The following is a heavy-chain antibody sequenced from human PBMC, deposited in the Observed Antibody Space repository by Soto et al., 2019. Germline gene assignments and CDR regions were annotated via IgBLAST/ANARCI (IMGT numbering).Heavy chain of an antibody. Sequence: SETLSLTCSVSGGSIRSYYWSWIRQPPGKGLEWIGYIYSSGTTNYNPSLQSRVTISGDTSKKQISLNLRSVTAADTAVYYCARSAATISGKLIRGEVLDIWGQGPKV. D-gene: IGHD3-3*01. CDR1: GGSIRSYY. CDR3: ARSAATISGKLIRGEVLDI. V-gene: IGHV4-59*01. J-gene: IGHJ3*02. CDR2: IYSSGTT.